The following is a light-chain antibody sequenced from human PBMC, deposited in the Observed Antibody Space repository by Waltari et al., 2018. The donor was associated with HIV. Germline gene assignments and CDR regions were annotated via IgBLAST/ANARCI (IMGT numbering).Light chain of an antibody. V-gene: IGLV2-14*03. CDR2: DIN. CDR3: ASNRLDYTLI. Sequence: SAFTHPPSLSGCLGPSINLSCTGISNDAPVEQYVSWYQQYPGKIPRLIIFDINNRPSGVSDHFSGSRSGNSASLTFSGLQSGDEAHYYCASNRLDYTLIFGGGTKLTVL. CDR1: SNDAPVEQY. J-gene: IGLJ2*01.